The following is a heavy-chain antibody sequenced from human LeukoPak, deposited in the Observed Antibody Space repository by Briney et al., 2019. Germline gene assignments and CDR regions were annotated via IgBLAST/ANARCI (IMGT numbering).Heavy chain of an antibody. Sequence: SQTLSLTCAISGDSVSSNSAAWNWIRQSPSKGLEWLGRTYYRSKWYNDYAVSVKSRITINPDTSKNQFSLQLNSVTPDDTAVYYCAGETGNSDAFDIWGQGTMVTVSS. CDR2: TYYRSKWYN. J-gene: IGHJ3*02. CDR3: AGETGNSDAFDI. V-gene: IGHV6-1*01. CDR1: GDSVSSNSAA. D-gene: IGHD7-27*01.